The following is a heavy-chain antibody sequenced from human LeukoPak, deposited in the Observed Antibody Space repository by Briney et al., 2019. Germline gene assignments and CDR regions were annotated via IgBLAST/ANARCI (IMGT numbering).Heavy chain of an antibody. CDR2: ISYDGSNK. CDR1: GFTFRSYA. CDR3: AREGIAVALDY. D-gene: IGHD6-19*01. Sequence: GRSLRLSCAASGFTFRSYAMHWVRQAPGKGLEWVAVISYDGSNKYYADSVKGRFTISRDNSKNTLYLQMNSLRAEDTAVYYCAREGIAVALDYWGQGTLVTVSS. V-gene: IGHV3-30*04. J-gene: IGHJ4*02.